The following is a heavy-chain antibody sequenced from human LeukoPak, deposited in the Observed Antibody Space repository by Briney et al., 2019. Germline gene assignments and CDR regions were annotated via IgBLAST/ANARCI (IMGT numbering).Heavy chain of an antibody. Sequence: GGSLRLSCAASGFTVSSNCMSWVRQAPGKGLEWVSVIYSGGSTYYADSVKGRFTIPRDNAKNLLYLQMNSLRAEDTAVYYCASEAYYDILTFDYWGQGTLVTVSS. V-gene: IGHV3-66*01. D-gene: IGHD3-9*01. J-gene: IGHJ4*02. CDR1: GFTVSSNC. CDR2: IYSGGST. CDR3: ASEAYYDILTFDY.